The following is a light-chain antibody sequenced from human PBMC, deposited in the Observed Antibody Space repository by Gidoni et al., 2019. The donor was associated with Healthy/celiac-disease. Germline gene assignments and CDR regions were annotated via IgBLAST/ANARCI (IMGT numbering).Light chain of an antibody. CDR3: QQLNSYPWT. CDR1: QGISSY. J-gene: IGKJ1*01. CDR2: AAS. Sequence: IQLTQSPSSLSASVGDRVTITCRASQGISSYLAWYQQKPGKAPKLLIYAASNLQSGVPSMFSGSGSGTDFTLTISSLQPEDFATYYCQQLNSYPWTFGQGTKVEIK. V-gene: IGKV1-9*01.